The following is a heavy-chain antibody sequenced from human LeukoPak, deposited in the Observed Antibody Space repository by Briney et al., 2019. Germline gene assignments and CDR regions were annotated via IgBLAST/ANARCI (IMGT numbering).Heavy chain of an antibody. CDR3: ARDPNWNREKDMDV. J-gene: IGHJ6*03. V-gene: IGHV3-7*01. CDR1: GFTFSSYW. D-gene: IGHD1-1*01. Sequence: GGSLRLSCAASGFTFSSYWMSWVRQAPGKGLEWVANIKQDGSEKDYVDSVKGRFTISRDNAKNSLYLQMNSLRAEDTAVYYCARDPNWNREKDMDVWGKGTTVTVSS. CDR2: IKQDGSEK.